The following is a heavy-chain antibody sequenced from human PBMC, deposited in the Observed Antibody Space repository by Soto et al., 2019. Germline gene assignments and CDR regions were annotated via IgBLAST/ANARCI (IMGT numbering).Heavy chain of an antibody. CDR3: ARDSTSSWSGYYYGMDV. Sequence: PSETLSLTCTVSGGSISSYYWSWIRQPPGKGLEWIGYIYYSGSTNYNPSLKSRVTISVDTSKNQFSLKLSSVTAADTAVYYCARDSTSSWSGYYYGMDVWGQGTTVTVSS. CDR2: IYYSGST. D-gene: IGHD6-13*01. J-gene: IGHJ6*02. V-gene: IGHV4-59*01. CDR1: GGSISSYY.